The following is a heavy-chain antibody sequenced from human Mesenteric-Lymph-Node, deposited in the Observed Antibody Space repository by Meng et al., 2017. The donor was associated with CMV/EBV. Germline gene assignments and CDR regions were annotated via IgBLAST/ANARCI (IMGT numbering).Heavy chain of an antibody. CDR2: TWYRSKNYN. D-gene: IGHD3-10*01. CDR3: ARGAHGVRFGELHYYYYYGMDV. Sequence: SQTLSLTCVISGDSVSRNSGAWNCIRQSPSRGLEWRGRTWYRSKNYNDYAVSVKSRIAIHLDTSKSHLSLQLNSVTAADTAVYYCARGAHGVRFGELHYYYYYGMDVWGQGTTVTVSS. J-gene: IGHJ6*02. V-gene: IGHV6-1*01. CDR1: GDSVSRNSGA.